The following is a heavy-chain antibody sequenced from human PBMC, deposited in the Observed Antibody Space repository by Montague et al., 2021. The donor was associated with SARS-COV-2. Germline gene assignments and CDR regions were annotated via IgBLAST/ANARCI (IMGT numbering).Heavy chain of an antibody. D-gene: IGHD3-16*02. J-gene: IGHJ5*02. CDR2: VYYSGST. CDR1: GYSIRSSGYY. Sequence: SETLSLTCSVSGYSIRSSGYYWGWIRQPPGKGLEWIGTVYYSGSTNYNPSLKSRVTMPVDTSKNQFSLELRSVTAADTAVYYCARLGSVELWLNLGWFDPWGHGTLVTVSS. CDR3: ARLGSVELWLNLGWFDP. V-gene: IGHV4-39*01.